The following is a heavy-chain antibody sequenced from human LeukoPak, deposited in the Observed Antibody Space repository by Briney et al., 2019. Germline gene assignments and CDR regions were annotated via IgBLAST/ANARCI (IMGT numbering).Heavy chain of an antibody. V-gene: IGHV4-34*01. CDR2: INHSGNT. CDR1: GGSFSDFH. D-gene: IGHD4-17*01. CDR3: ARGKVTRDWYFDL. J-gene: IGHJ2*01. Sequence: SETLSLTCTVYGGSFSDFHWSWIRLPPGKGLEWIGEINHSGNTNYNPSLKSRVTISIDTSKNQFSLKLSSVTAADTAVYYCARGKVTRDWYFDLWGRGSLVTVSS.